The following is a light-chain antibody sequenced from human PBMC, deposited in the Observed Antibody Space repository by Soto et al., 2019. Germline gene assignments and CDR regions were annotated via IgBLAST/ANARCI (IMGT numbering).Light chain of an antibody. CDR2: EVS. CDR1: SSGFGAYNY. CDR3: SSDAGSIL. J-gene: IGLJ1*01. V-gene: IGLV2-8*01. Sequence: QSAVTQPPSASGSPGQSVTISCTGTSSGFGAYNYVSWYQQHPGKAPRLIIYEVSKRPSGVPDRFSGSKSGNTASLTVSGLQAEDEADYYCSSDAGSILFGTGTKVTVL.